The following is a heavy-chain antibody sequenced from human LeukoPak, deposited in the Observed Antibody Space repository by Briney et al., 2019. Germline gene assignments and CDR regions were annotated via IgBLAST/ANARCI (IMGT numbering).Heavy chain of an antibody. CDR3: AMSEELLSCSGGSCYLTY. D-gene: IGHD2-15*01. CDR2: IYYSGST. CDR1: GVSFSGYY. V-gene: IGHV4-59*01. J-gene: IGHJ4*02. Sequence: SETLSLTCAVSGVSFSGYYWSWIRQPPGKGLEWIGYIYYSGSTTYNPSLKSRVIMSVDTSKNQFSLKLSSVTAADTAVYYCAMSEELLSCSGGSCYLTYWGQGTLVTVSS.